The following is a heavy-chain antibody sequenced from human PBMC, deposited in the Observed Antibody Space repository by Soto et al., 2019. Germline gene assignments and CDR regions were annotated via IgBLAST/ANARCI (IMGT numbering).Heavy chain of an antibody. Sequence: PWWSLRLSCSVSVFTFTDAWMNWLHQAPGKGLEWVGRIKSKADGGTTDYAAPVIDRFTISRDDSQNTLYLQMNSLKIEDTAVYYCFTADLYITSASGMDVWGQGTTVTVSS. D-gene: IGHD1-20*01. CDR3: FTADLYITSASGMDV. CDR2: IKSKADGGTT. CDR1: VFTFTDAW. V-gene: IGHV3-15*01. J-gene: IGHJ6*02.